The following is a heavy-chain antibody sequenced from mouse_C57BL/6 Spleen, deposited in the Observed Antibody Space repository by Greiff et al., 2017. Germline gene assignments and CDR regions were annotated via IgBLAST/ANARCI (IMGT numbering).Heavy chain of an antibody. D-gene: IGHD2-4*01. CDR2: SYPSDSET. Sequence: QVQLQQPGAELVRPGSSVKLSCKASGYTFTSYWMDWVKQRPGQGLEWIGNSYPSDSETHYNQKFKDKATLTVDKSSSTAYMQLSSLTSEDSAVYYCASYDYDYFDYWGQGTTLTVSS. J-gene: IGHJ2*01. CDR3: ASYDYDYFDY. CDR1: GYTFTSYW. V-gene: IGHV1-61*01.